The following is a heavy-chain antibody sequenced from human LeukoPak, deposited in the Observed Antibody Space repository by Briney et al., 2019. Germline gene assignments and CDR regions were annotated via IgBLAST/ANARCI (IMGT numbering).Heavy chain of an antibody. CDR1: GFSFSSYG. J-gene: IGHJ4*02. CDR2: IWYDGSNK. CDR3: ARGGSGWPYYFDY. D-gene: IGHD6-19*01. Sequence: GRSLRLSCAASGFSFSSYGMHWVRQAPGKGLEWVAVIWYDGSNKYYADSVKGRFTISRDNSKNTLYLQMNSLRAEDTAVYYCARGGSGWPYYFDYWGQGTLVTVSS. V-gene: IGHV3-30*19.